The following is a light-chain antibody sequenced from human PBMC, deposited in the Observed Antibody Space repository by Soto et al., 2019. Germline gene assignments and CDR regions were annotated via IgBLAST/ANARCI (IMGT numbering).Light chain of an antibody. V-gene: IGLV2-23*01. Sequence: QSVLTQPASVSGSPGQSITISCTGTSSDVGSYKLVSWYQQHPGKAPKHMIYEGSKRPSGVSNRFSGCKSGNTASLTISGLQDEDEADYYCCSYAGSSTYVFGTGTKVTVL. CDR2: EGS. CDR1: SSDVGSYKL. CDR3: CSYAGSSTYV. J-gene: IGLJ1*01.